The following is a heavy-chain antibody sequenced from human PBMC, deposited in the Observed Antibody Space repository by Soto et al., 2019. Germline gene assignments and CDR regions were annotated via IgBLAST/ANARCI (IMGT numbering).Heavy chain of an antibody. J-gene: IGHJ4*02. CDR1: GYTFTSYG. CDR3: ARAWFGFLEWLPDFDY. Sequence: VKVSCKASGYTFTSYGISWVRQAPGQGLEWMGWISAYNGNTNYAQKLQGRVTMTTDTSTSTAYMELRSLRSDDTAVYYCARAWFGFLEWLPDFDYWGQGTLVTVSS. D-gene: IGHD3-3*01. CDR2: ISAYNGNT. V-gene: IGHV1-18*01.